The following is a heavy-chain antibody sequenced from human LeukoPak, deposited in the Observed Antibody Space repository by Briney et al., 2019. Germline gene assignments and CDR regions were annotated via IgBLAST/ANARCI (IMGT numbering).Heavy chain of an antibody. CDR3: ARFSRENEKDCFDP. CDR2: ISHSGRT. V-gene: IGHV4-39*01. Sequence: SETLSLTCTVSGGSISSSTYNWAWVRQPPGKGLKWIGSISHSGRTIYSPSLKSRLTMTVDTSKTQFSLKLSSVTAADTAVYYCARFSRENEKDCFDPWGQGTLVTVSS. J-gene: IGHJ5*02. CDR1: GGSISSSTYN. D-gene: IGHD1-1*01.